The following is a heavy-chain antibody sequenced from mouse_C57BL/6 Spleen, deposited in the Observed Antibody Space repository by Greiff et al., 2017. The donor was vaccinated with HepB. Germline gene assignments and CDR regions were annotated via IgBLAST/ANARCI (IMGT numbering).Heavy chain of an antibody. D-gene: IGHD1-1*01. Sequence: EVHLVESGGGLVKPGGSLKLSCAASGFTFSDYGMHWVRQAPEKGLEWVAYISSGSSTIYYADTVKGRFTISRDNAKNTLFLQMTSLRAEDTAMYYCAREGYYGSSYGGYFDVWGTGTTVTVSS. CDR2: ISSGSSTI. V-gene: IGHV5-17*01. J-gene: IGHJ1*03. CDR3: AREGYYGSSYGGYFDV. CDR1: GFTFSDYG.